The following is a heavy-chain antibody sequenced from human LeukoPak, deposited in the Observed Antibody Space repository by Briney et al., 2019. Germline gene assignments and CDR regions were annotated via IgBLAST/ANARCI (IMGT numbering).Heavy chain of an antibody. V-gene: IGHV4-61*01. Sequence: SETLSLTCTVSGGSVSSGSYYWSWIRQPPGKGLEWIGYIYYSGSTNYNPSLKSRVTISVDTSKNQFSLKLSSVTAADTAVYYCARGGYYYGSGSYFPSWFDPWGQGTLVTVSS. J-gene: IGHJ5*02. D-gene: IGHD3-10*01. CDR1: GGSVSSGSYY. CDR3: ARGGYYYGSGSYFPSWFDP. CDR2: IYYSGST.